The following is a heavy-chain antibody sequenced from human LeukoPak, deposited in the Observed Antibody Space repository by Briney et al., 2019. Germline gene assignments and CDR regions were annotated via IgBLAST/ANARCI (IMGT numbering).Heavy chain of an antibody. D-gene: IGHD5-12*01. V-gene: IGHV1-18*01. CDR2: ISAYNGNT. CDR3: ARDTRPPDIVATIGYYYYYMDV. CDR1: GYTFTSYG. Sequence: ASVKVSCKASGYTFTSYGISWVRQAPGQGLEWMGWISAYNGNTNYAQKLQGRVTMTTDTSTSTAYMELRSLRSDDTAVYYCARDTRPPDIVATIGYYYYYMDVWGKGTTVTVSS. J-gene: IGHJ6*03.